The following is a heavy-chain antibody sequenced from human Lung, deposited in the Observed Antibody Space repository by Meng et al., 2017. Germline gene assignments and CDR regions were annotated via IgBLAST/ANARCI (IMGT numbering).Heavy chain of an antibody. CDR1: GGSFSDYY. CDR3: ARGPTTMAHDFDY. Sequence: QRTESGPGLLKPSETLSLTCVVSGGSFSDYYWSWIRQPPGKGLEWIGEINHSGSTNYNPSLESRATISVDTSQNNLSLKLSSVTAADSAVYYCARGPTTMAHDFDYWGQGTLVTVSS. CDR2: INHSGST. V-gene: IGHV4-34*01. J-gene: IGHJ4*02. D-gene: IGHD4-11*01.